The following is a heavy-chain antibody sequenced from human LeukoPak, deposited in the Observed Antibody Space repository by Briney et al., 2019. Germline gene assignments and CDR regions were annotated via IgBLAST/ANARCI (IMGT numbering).Heavy chain of an antibody. D-gene: IGHD1-26*01. Sequence: GASVEVSCKASGYTFTGYYMHWVRQAPGQGLEWMGWINPNSGGTNYAQKFQGRVTMTRDTSISTAYMELSRLRSDDTAVYYCARDSGSYYWYFDLWGRGTLVTVSS. CDR1: GYTFTGYY. J-gene: IGHJ2*01. V-gene: IGHV1-2*02. CDR2: INPNSGGT. CDR3: ARDSGSYYWYFDL.